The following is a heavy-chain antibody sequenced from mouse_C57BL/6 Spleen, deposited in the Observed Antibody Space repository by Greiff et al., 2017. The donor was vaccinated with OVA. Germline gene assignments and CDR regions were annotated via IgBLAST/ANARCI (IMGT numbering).Heavy chain of an antibody. Sequence: VQLQQSGAELARPGASVKLSCKASGYTFTSYGISWVKQRTGQGREWIGEIYPRSGNNYYNEKFKGKATLTADKSSSTAYMELRSLTSEDSAVYFCASEGADSSGYFAYWGQGTLVTVSA. CDR1: GYTFTSYG. V-gene: IGHV1-81*01. J-gene: IGHJ3*01. CDR2: IYPRSGNN. CDR3: ASEGADSSGYFAY. D-gene: IGHD3-2*02.